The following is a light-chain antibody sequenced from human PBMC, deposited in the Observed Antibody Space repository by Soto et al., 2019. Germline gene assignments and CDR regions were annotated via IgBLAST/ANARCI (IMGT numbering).Light chain of an antibody. J-gene: IGKJ5*01. V-gene: IGKV1-39*01. CDR2: AAC. Sequence: DIQMTQSPSSLSASVGDRVTITCRASQTISNYVNWYQQKPGKAPKLLIYAACTLQSGVPSRFSGSGSGTDFTLTMSSLQPEDFGSYYWQQSYSTPGTFGQGTRLEI. CDR1: QTISNY. CDR3: QQSYSTPGT.